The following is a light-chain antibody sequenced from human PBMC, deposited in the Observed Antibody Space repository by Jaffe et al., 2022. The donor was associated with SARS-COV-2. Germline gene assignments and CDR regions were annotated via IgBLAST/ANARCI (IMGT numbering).Light chain of an antibody. CDR1: RNDVGGFNF. V-gene: IGLV2-14*03. CDR2: DVT. CDR3: GSYSNSSIERV. J-gene: IGLJ3*02. Sequence: QSALTQPASVSGSPGRSITISCTGSRNDVGGFNFVSWYQRHPGKAPKVIIYDVTDRPSGVSDRFSGSKSGNTAFLTISGLQAEDEADYFCGSYSNSSIERVFGGGTMLTVL.